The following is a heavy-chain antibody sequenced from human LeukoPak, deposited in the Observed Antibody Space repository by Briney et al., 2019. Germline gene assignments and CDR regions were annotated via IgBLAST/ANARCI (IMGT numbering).Heavy chain of an antibody. J-gene: IGHJ4*02. CDR2: ISAYNGNT. V-gene: IGHV1-18*01. CDR3: ATATHSSGWYGGGYYFDY. CDR1: GYTFTSYG. Sequence: ASVKVSCKASGYTFTSYGISWVRQAPGQGLEWMGWISAYNGNTNYAQKLQGRVTITTDTSTSTAYMELRSLRSDDTAVYYCATATHSSGWYGGGYYFDYWGQGTLVTVSS. D-gene: IGHD6-19*01.